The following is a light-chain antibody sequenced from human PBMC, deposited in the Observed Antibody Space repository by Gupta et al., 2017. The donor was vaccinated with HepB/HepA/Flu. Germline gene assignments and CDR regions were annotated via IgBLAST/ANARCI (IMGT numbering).Light chain of an antibody. Sequence: EIVLTQSPGTLSLSPGERATLSCRASQSVSSRYLAWYQQKPGQTPRLLIYDASNRATGIPDRFSGSGSGTDFTLTISRLEPEDFAVYYCQQYGSSSSITFGQGTRLEIK. CDR2: DAS. V-gene: IGKV3-20*01. CDR1: QSVSSRY. J-gene: IGKJ5*01. CDR3: QQYGSSSSIT.